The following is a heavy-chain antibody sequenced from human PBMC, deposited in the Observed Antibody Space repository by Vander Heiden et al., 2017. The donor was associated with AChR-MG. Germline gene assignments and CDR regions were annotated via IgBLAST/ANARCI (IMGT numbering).Heavy chain of an antibody. D-gene: IGHD3-10*01. V-gene: IGHV1-8*01. CDR2: MNPNSGNT. Sequence: QVQPVQSGPEVKKPGASATVPCKAPGYTFTSYDINWVRQATGQGLEWMGWMNPNSGNTGYAPKFQGRVTMTRNTSISTAYMELSSLRSEDTAVYYCARGRGTMVRGVIITPNWFDPWGQGTLVTVSS. CDR1: GYTFTSYD. J-gene: IGHJ5*02. CDR3: ARGRGTMVRGVIITPNWFDP.